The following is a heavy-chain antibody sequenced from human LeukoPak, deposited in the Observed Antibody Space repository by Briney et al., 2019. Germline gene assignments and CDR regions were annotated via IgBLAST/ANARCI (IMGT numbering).Heavy chain of an antibody. CDR3: ARTHYDFWSGYLTQLDY. V-gene: IGHV7-4-1*02. Sequence: ASVKVSCKASGYTFTSYAMNWVRQAPGQGLGWMGWINTNTGNPTYAQGFTGRFVFSLDTSVGTAYLQISSLKAEDTAVYYCARTHYDFWSGYLTQLDYWGQGTLVTVSS. J-gene: IGHJ4*02. CDR2: INTNTGNP. D-gene: IGHD3-3*01. CDR1: GYTFTSYA.